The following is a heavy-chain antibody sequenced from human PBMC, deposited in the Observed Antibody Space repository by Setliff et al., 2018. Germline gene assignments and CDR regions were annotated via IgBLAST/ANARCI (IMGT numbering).Heavy chain of an antibody. J-gene: IGHJ4*02. CDR2: IYTRGII. CDR1: GDFMSSHLYF. V-gene: IGHV4-61*09. CDR3: ARGRVDSGSYNDLGYFDD. D-gene: IGHD1-26*01. Sequence: KPSETLSLTCSVSGDFMSSHLYFWSWIRRPAGKGLEWIGDIYTRGIINYNPSLKSRTTIPIDTSKTQFSLILSSVTAADTAMYFCARGRVDSGSYNDLGYFDDWGKGTLVTVSS.